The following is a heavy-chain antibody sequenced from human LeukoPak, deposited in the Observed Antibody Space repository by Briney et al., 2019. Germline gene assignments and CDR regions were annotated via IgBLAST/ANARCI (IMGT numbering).Heavy chain of an antibody. D-gene: IGHD4-17*01. CDR1: GYTFTGYY. J-gene: IGHJ5*02. CDR3: AREVSTVTTNWFDP. CDR2: INPNSGGT. Sequence: GASVKVSCKASGYTFTGYYIHWVRQAPGQGLEWMGWINPNSGGTNYAQRFQGRVTMTRDTSISTAYMELSRLRSDDTAVYYCAREVSTVTTNWFDPWGQGTLVTVSS. V-gene: IGHV1-2*02.